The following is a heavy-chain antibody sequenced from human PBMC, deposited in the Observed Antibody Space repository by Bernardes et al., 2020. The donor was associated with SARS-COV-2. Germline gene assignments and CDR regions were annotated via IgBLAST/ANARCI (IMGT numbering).Heavy chain of an antibody. CDR3: ATDRKAAARMNYYGMDV. J-gene: IGHJ6*04. CDR1: GFTFSSNY. Sequence: GGSLRLSCAASGFTFSSNYMSWVRQAPGKGLEWVSVIYSGGSTYYADSVKGRLTISRDNSKNTLYLQMNSLIAEDTAVYYCATDRKAAARMNYYGMDVWSKGTTVTAS. V-gene: IGHV3-66*02. D-gene: IGHD6-13*01. CDR2: IYSGGST.